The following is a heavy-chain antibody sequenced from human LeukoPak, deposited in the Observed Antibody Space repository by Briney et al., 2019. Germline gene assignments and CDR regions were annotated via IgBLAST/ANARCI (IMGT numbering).Heavy chain of an antibody. CDR2: IKQDASTK. Sequence: GGSLRLSCAASGSTFSNSWMDWVRQAPGKGLEWVANIKQDASTKHYADSLKGRFTISRDNPKNSLYLQMNSLRADDTAVYYCARDTDGSIDYWGQGFLVTVAS. D-gene: IGHD1-26*01. CDR3: ARDTDGSIDY. CDR1: GSTFSNSW. J-gene: IGHJ4*02. V-gene: IGHV3-7*01.